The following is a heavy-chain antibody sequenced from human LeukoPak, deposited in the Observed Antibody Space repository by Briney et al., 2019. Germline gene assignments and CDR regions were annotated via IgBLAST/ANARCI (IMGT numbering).Heavy chain of an antibody. V-gene: IGHV4-61*02. CDR3: ARDRGDGYNYYYYYYMDV. D-gene: IGHD5-24*01. Sequence: SETLSLTCTVSGGSISSGSYYWSWIRQPAGKGLEWIGRIYTSGSTNYNPSLKSRVTISVDTSKNQFSLKLSSVTAADTAVYYCARDRGDGYNYYYYYYMDVWGKGTTVTVSS. CDR1: GGSISSGSYY. CDR2: IYTSGST. J-gene: IGHJ6*03.